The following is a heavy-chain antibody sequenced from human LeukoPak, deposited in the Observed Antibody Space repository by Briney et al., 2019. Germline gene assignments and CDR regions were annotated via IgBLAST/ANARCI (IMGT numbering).Heavy chain of an antibody. Sequence: GGSLRLSCAASGFTFSSHAMHWVRQAPGKGLEWVAIISYDGSDKYYADSVKGRFTISRDNSKNTPNLQMNSLRVEDTAVYYCAREYRGWYFDHWGQGTLVTVSS. CDR1: GFTFSSHA. V-gene: IGHV3-30*03. CDR3: AREYRGWYFDH. D-gene: IGHD1-1*01. CDR2: ISYDGSDK. J-gene: IGHJ4*02.